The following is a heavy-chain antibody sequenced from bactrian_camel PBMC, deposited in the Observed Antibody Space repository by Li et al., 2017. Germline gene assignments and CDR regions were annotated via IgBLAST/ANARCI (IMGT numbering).Heavy chain of an antibody. V-gene: IGHV3S1*01. CDR3: AKDVRLYGEWIP. D-gene: IGHD5*01. J-gene: IGHJ4*01. CDR1: RDDVIRDC. CDR2: INRGSTT. Sequence: HVQLVESGGGSVETGGSLRLSRTASRDDVIRDCITWFFQAPGKGLEWVSGINRGSTTYYADSVKGRSTISRDNGKSAVNLHVNNLKTEDMAMYYCAKDVRLYGEWIPWGQGTQVTVS.